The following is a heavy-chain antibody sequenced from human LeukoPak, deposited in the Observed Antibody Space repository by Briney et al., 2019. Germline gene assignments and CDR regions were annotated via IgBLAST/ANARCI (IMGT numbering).Heavy chain of an antibody. Sequence: SETLSLTGAVYGGSFSGYYWSWIRQPQGKGLEWIGEINHSGSTNYNPSLKSRVTISVDTSKNQFSLKLSSVTAADTAVYYCAREGKKYCSSTSCNWGQGTLVTVSS. CDR2: INHSGST. CDR3: AREGKKYCSSTSCN. CDR1: GGSFSGYY. D-gene: IGHD2-2*01. V-gene: IGHV4-34*01. J-gene: IGHJ4*02.